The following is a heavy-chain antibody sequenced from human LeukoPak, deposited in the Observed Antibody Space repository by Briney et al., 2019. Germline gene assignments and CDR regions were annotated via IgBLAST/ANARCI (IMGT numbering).Heavy chain of an antibody. J-gene: IGHJ4*02. CDR1: GFTFDDYA. CDR2: ISWDGGST. Sequence: GGSLRLSCAASGFTFDDYAMHWVRQAPGKGLEWVSLISWDGGSTYYADSVKGRFTISRDNSKSSLYLQMNSLRAEDTALYYCAKDRYQFSSGPTDYWGQGTLVTVSS. V-gene: IGHV3-43D*03. D-gene: IGHD6-19*01. CDR3: AKDRYQFSSGPTDY.